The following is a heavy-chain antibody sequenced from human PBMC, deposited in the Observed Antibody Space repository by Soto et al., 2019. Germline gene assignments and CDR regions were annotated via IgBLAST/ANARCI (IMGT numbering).Heavy chain of an antibody. CDR1: GGSISSRY. J-gene: IGHJ4*02. Sequence: PSETLSLTCTVSGGSISSRYWSWIRQPAGKGLEWIGRIYLSGNTKINPSLKNRVTMSVDASKNQFSLNLKSVTAADTAVYYCAKELKPYNSGWYFALSGGQGTLVTVSS. D-gene: IGHD6-19*01. CDR3: AKELKPYNSGWYFALS. CDR2: IYLSGNT. V-gene: IGHV4-4*07.